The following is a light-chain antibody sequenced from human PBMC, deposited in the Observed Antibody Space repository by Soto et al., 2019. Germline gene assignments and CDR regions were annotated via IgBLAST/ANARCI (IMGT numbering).Light chain of an antibody. J-gene: IGKJ4*01. CDR1: QSIRSF. Sequence: DIQMTQSPSSLSASVGDRVIITCRASQSIRSFLNWYQQKPGKAPKLLIYSASSLHSGVPSRFSGGGSGTDFTLTISSLQPEDFATYSCQQSYRTPLTFGGGTKVEIK. CDR2: SAS. CDR3: QQSYRTPLT. V-gene: IGKV1-39*01.